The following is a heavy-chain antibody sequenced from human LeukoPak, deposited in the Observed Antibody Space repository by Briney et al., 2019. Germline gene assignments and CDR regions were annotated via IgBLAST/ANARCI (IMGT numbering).Heavy chain of an antibody. Sequence: PGRSLRLSCAASGFTFSSYGMHWVRQAPGKGLEWVAVISYDGSNKYYADSVKGRFTISRDNSKNTLYLQMNSLRAEDTAVYYCAKDRGFMQWLAYFDYWGQGTLVTVSS. CDR1: GFTFSSYG. CDR3: AKDRGFMQWLAYFDY. CDR2: ISYDGSNK. D-gene: IGHD6-19*01. J-gene: IGHJ4*02. V-gene: IGHV3-30*18.